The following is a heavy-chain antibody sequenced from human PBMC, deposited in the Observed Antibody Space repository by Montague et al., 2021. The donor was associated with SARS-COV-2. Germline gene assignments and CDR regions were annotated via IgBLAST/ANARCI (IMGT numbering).Heavy chain of an antibody. CDR3: TRHVHMTWPEPSPGFDY. D-gene: IGHD1-1*01. Sequence: SETLSLTCTVSGDSISSSSYNWGWIRQPPGKGLEWLGSVHYSGRPYYXXXLKSRVTIYVDTSKNQLSLKLSSVTAADTAVYYCTRHVHMTWPEPSPGFDYWGQGTLVTVSS. V-gene: IGHV4-39*01. CDR2: VHYSGRP. J-gene: IGHJ4*02. CDR1: GDSISSSSYN.